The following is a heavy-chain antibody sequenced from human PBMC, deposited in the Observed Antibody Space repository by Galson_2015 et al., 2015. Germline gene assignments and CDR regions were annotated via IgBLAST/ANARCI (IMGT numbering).Heavy chain of an antibody. CDR2: IIPIFGTA. CDR1: GGTLSSYA. CDR3: ASSALQYCSSTSCYRYLDY. Sequence: SVKVSCKASGGTLSSYAISWVRQAPGQGLEWMGGIIPIFGTANYAQKFQGRVTITADESTSTAYMELSSLRSEDTAVYYCASSALQYCSSTSCYRYLDYWGQGTLVTVSS. V-gene: IGHV1-69*13. J-gene: IGHJ4*02. D-gene: IGHD2-2*01.